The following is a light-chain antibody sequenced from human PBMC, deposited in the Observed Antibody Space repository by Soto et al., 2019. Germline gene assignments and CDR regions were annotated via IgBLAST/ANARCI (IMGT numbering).Light chain of an antibody. CDR1: QSVSSY. J-gene: IGKJ1*01. CDR3: QQYGSSPWT. V-gene: IGKV3-20*01. CDR2: DAS. Sequence: EIVMTQSPATLSVSPGERVTLSCRASQSVSSYLAWYQQKPGQAPRLLIYDASSRATGIPVRFSGSGSGTEFTLTISRLEPEDFAVYYCQQYGSSPWTFGQGSKV.